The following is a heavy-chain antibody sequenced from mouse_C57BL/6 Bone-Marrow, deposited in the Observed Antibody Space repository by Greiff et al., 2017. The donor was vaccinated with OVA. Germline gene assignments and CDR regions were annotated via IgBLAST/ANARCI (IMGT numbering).Heavy chain of an antibody. J-gene: IGHJ1*03. CDR3: ARRGYSRGYFDV. D-gene: IGHD2-5*01. Sequence: LVESGAELVKPGASVKMSCKASGYTFTTYPIEWMKQNHGKSLEWIGNFHPYNDDTKYNEKFKGKATLTVEKSSSTVYLELSRLTSDDSAVYYCARRGYSRGYFDVWGTGTTVTVSS. V-gene: IGHV1-47*01. CDR2: FHPYNDDT. CDR1: GYTFTTYP.